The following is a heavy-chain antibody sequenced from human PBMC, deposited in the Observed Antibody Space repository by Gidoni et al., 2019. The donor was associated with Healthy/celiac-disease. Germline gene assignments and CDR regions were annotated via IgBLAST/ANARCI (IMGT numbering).Heavy chain of an antibody. Sequence: QVQLQESGPGLVKPSETLSLTCTVSGGSISSYYWRWIRQPPGKGLEWIGYIYYSGSTNYHPSLKSRVTISVDTSKNQFSLKLSSVTAADTAVYYCARRDSGSYPLNYYYGMDVWGQGTTVTVSS. V-gene: IGHV4-59*08. D-gene: IGHD1-26*01. J-gene: IGHJ6*02. CDR3: ARRDSGSYPLNYYYGMDV. CDR1: GGSISSYY. CDR2: IYYSGST.